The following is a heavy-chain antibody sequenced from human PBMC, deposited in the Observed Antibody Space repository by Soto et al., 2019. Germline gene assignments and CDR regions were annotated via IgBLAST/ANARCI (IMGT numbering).Heavy chain of an antibody. CDR3: ANKPAGGPMGGDY. D-gene: IGHD2-2*01. Sequence: EVQLVESGGGLVQPGGSLRLSCAASGFTFSSYSMNWVRQAPGKGLEWVSAISGSGGSTYYADSVKGRFTISRDNSKNTLYLQMNSLRAEDTAVYYCANKPAGGPMGGDYWGQGTLVTVSS. CDR2: ISGSGGST. J-gene: IGHJ4*02. CDR1: GFTFSSYS. V-gene: IGHV3-23*04.